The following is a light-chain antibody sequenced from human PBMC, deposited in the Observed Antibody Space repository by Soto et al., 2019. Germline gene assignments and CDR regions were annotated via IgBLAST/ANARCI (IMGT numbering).Light chain of an antibody. J-gene: IGKJ1*01. V-gene: IGKV1-39*01. CDR2: RAS. CDR1: QPISNF. CDR3: QESSTTSWA. Sequence: DIQVTQSPSSLSASVGDRVTISCRTSQPISNFLNWYQEKGGSAPKVLIFRASSLYDGVPSRFSGSGSGTDFTLSISNLQPEDSATYYCQESSTTSWAFGQGTKVDIK.